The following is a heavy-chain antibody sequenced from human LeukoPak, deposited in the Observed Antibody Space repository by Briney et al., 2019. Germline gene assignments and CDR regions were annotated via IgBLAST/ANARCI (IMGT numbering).Heavy chain of an antibody. CDR3: AREDCSGGSCEYYYYYMDV. V-gene: IGHV3-53*01. D-gene: IGHD2-15*01. Sequence: GGSLRLSCAASGFTVSSNYMSWVRQAPGKGLEWVSVIYSGGSTYYADSVKGRFTISRDNSKNTLYLQMNSLRAEDTAVYYCAREDCSGGSCEYYYYYMDVWGKGTTVTVSS. CDR1: GFTVSSNY. CDR2: IYSGGST. J-gene: IGHJ6*03.